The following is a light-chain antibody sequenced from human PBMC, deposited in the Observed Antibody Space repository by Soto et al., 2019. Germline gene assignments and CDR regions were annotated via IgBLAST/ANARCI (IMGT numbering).Light chain of an antibody. J-gene: IGKJ2*01. CDR1: QRVSSY. CDR3: QQRTNWMYT. Sequence: EIVLTQSPATLSLSPGERATLSSRASQRVSSYLAWYQQKPGQAPRLLIYETSNRATGIPARFSGSGSGTDFTLTISSLEPEDFAVYYCQQRTNWMYTFGQGTKLEI. V-gene: IGKV3-11*01. CDR2: ETS.